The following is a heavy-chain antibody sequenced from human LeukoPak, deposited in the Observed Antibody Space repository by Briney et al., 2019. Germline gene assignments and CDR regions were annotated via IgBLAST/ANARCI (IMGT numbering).Heavy chain of an antibody. CDR3: TTEYSSSLVFDY. V-gene: IGHV3-15*01. CDR2: IKSKTDGGTT. D-gene: IGHD6-6*01. CDR1: GFTFSNAW. Sequence: GGSLRLSCAASGFTFSNAWMSWVRQAPGKGLEWVGRIKSKTDGGTTDYAAPVKGRFTISRDDSKNTLYLQMNSLKTEDTAVYYCTTEYSSSLVFDYWGQGTLVTVSS. J-gene: IGHJ4*02.